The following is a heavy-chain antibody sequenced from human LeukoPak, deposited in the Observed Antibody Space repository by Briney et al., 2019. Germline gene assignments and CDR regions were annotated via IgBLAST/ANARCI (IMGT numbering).Heavy chain of an antibody. V-gene: IGHV3-53*01. CDR1: GFTVSSYY. Sequence: GGSLRLSCAASGFTVSSYYMSWVRQAPGKGLEWVSVIYSGGSTYYADSVKGRFTISRDNSKNTLYLQMNSLRAEDTAVYYCAKLARYYYDSSAPNFWGQGTLVTVSS. CDR2: IYSGGST. D-gene: IGHD3-22*01. J-gene: IGHJ4*02. CDR3: AKLARYYYDSSAPNF.